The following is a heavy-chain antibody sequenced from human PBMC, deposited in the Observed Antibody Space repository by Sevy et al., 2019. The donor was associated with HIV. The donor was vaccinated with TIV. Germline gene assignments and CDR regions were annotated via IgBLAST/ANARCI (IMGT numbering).Heavy chain of an antibody. J-gene: IGHJ4*02. Sequence: GGSLRLSCAASGLTVSRHAMHWVRQAPGKGLEWVAVISCAGSNKYYADSVKGRFTISRDNHMNTLYLQMHSLRTEDTAVYYCTRDAGYSIAWFPPDYWGQGTLVTVSS. CDR3: TRDAGYSIAWFPPDY. D-gene: IGHD6-19*01. CDR2: ISCAGSNK. CDR1: GLTVSRHA. V-gene: IGHV3-30-3*01.